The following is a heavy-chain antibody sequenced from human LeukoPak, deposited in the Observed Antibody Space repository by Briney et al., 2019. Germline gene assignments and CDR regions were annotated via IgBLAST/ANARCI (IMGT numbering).Heavy chain of an antibody. CDR1: GGSFSGYY. Sequence: PSETLSLTCAVYGGSFSGYYWSWIRQPPGKGLEWIGSIYYSGSTYYNPSLKSRVTISVDTSKNQFSLKLSSVSAADTAVYYCARGYGYVWGSYRYSPFDYWGQGTLVTVSS. J-gene: IGHJ4*02. CDR2: IYYSGST. D-gene: IGHD3-16*02. V-gene: IGHV4-34*01. CDR3: ARGYGYVWGSYRYSPFDY.